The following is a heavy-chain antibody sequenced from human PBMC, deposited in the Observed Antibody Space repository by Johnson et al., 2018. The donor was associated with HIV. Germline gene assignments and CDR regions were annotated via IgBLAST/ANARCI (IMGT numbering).Heavy chain of an antibody. CDR3: ASDPYCSGGSCYDSSAFDI. CDR2: ISYDGSNK. D-gene: IGHD2-15*01. CDR1: GFTFSSYA. V-gene: IGHV3-30-3*01. Sequence: QVQLVESGGGVVQPGRSLRLSCAASGFTFSSYAMHWVRQAPGKGLEWVAVISYDGSNKYYADSVKGRFTISRDNSKNTLYLQMNSLRAEDTAVYYCASDPYCSGGSCYDSSAFDIWGQGTMVTVSS. J-gene: IGHJ3*02.